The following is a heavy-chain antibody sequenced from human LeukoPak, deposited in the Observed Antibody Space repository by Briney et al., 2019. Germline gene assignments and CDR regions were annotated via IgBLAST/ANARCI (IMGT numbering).Heavy chain of an antibody. CDR1: GFPFSSYA. Sequence: GGPWGLSCAASGFPFSSYAIHGSRQAPGKGLEWVAFIRYDGSNKYYADSVKGRFTISRDNSKNTLYLQMNSLRAEDTAVYYCAKFSGTIETIDYWGQGTLVTVSS. CDR3: AKFSGTIETIDY. D-gene: IGHD1-1*01. J-gene: IGHJ4*02. V-gene: IGHV3-30*02. CDR2: IRYDGSNK.